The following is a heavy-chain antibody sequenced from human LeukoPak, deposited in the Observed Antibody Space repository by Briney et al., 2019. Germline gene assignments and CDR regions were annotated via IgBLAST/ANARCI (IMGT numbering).Heavy chain of an antibody. CDR2: ISGSGGST. CDR3: AKLRRVRGVIGGSDY. Sequence: GGSLRLSCAASGFTFSSYATSWVRQAPGKGLEWVSAISGSGGSTYYADSVKGRFTISRDNSKNTLYLQMNSLRAEDTAVYYCAKLRRVRGVIGGSDYWGQGTLVTVSS. D-gene: IGHD3-10*01. V-gene: IGHV3-23*01. CDR1: GFTFSSYA. J-gene: IGHJ4*02.